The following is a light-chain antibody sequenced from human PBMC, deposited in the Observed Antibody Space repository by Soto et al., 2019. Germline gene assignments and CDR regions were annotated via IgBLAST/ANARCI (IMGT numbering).Light chain of an antibody. CDR1: TRDIAGYNY. Sequence: QSVLTQPASVSGSLGQSITISCTGTTRDIAGYNYISWYQQLPGKAPKLMIYQVTIRPSGISNRFSGSKSGNTASLTISGLQAEDEADYYCTSFSSSTSLYGFGTGTNVTVL. J-gene: IGLJ1*01. CDR2: QVT. V-gene: IGLV2-14*01. CDR3: TSFSSSTSLYG.